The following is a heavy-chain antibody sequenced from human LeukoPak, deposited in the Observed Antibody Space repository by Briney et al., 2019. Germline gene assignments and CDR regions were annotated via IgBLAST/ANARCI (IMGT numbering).Heavy chain of an antibody. D-gene: IGHD4-23*01. Sequence: SETLSLTCAVYGGSFSGYYWSWICQPPGKGLEWIGEINHSGSTNYNPSLKSRVTISVDTSKNQFSLKLSSVTAADTAVYYCASLGGQIDIWGQGTMVTVSS. CDR3: ASLGGQIDI. J-gene: IGHJ3*02. CDR1: GGSFSGYY. V-gene: IGHV4-34*01. CDR2: INHSGST.